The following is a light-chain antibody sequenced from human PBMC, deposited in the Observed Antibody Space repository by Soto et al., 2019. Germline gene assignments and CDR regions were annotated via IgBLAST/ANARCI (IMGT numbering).Light chain of an antibody. V-gene: IGLV2-14*03. J-gene: IGLJ1*01. Sequence: QSVLTQPASVSGSPGQSISISCIGTSSDVGAFNYVSWYQHHPGKAPQLIIYDVTSRPSGVSNRFSASKSGNTASLTISGLQAEDVADYYCSSYTTRNTEVFGSGTKLTVL. CDR1: SSDVGAFNY. CDR3: SSYTTRNTEV. CDR2: DVT.